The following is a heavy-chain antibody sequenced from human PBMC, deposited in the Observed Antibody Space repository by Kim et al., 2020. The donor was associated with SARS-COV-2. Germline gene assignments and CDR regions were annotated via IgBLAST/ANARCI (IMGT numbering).Heavy chain of an antibody. CDR3: AREADLKPAAFDV. CDR2: INSDGSRI. J-gene: IGHJ3*01. CDR1: GFTFSSYW. Sequence: GGSLRLSCAASGFTFSSYWMHWVRQAPGKGLVWVSGINSDGSRITYADSVKGRFTISRDNAKNTLFLQMNTLRTEDAAVYYCAREADLKPAAFDVWGQWT. V-gene: IGHV3-74*03.